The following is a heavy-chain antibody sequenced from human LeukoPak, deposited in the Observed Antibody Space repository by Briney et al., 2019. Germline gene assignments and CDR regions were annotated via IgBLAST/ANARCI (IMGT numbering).Heavy chain of an antibody. J-gene: IGHJ6*02. V-gene: IGHV3-30-3*01. CDR3: ARSGDSYGYDYGMDV. Sequence: GGFLRLSCAASGFTFSSYAMHWVRQAPGKGPEWVAVISYDGSNKYYADSVKGRFTISRDNSQNTLYLQMNSLRAEDTAVYYCARSGDSYGYDYGMDVWGQGTTVTVSS. CDR2: ISYDGSNK. D-gene: IGHD5-18*01. CDR1: GFTFSSYA.